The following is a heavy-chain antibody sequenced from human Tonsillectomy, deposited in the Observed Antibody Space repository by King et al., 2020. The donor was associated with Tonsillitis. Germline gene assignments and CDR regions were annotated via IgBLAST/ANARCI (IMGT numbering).Heavy chain of an antibody. CDR3: ARQGGGTFKH. CDR2: NYYSGST. J-gene: IGHJ4*02. CDR1: GDSISSSSYY. D-gene: IGHD2-15*01. V-gene: IGHV4-39*01. Sequence: QLQESGPGLVKPSETLSLTCTVSGDSISSSSYYWGWIRQPPGKGLGWIGSNYYSGSTYYNPSLKSRVTISVDTSKNQLSLKLSSVTAADTSVYYCARQGGGTFKHWGQGTLVTVSS.